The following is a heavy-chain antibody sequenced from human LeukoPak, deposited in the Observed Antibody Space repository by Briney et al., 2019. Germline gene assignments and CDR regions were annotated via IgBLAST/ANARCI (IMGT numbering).Heavy chain of an antibody. Sequence: SQTLSLTCTVSGYSISSGYYWGWIRQPPGKGLEWIGSIYHSGSTYYNPSLKSRVTISVDTSKNQFSLKLSSVTAADTAIYYCARVTGYMIEDYFDYWGQGTLVTVSS. D-gene: IGHD3-22*01. CDR3: ARVTGYMIEDYFDY. J-gene: IGHJ4*02. CDR1: GYSISSGYY. CDR2: IYHSGST. V-gene: IGHV4-38-2*02.